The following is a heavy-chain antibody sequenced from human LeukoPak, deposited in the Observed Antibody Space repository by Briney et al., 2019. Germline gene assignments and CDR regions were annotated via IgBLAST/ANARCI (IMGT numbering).Heavy chain of an antibody. J-gene: IGHJ4*02. Sequence: GGSLRLSCAASGFTFDDYAMHWVRQAPGKGLEWVSGISWNSGSIGYADSVKGRFTISRDNAKNSLYLQMNSLRAEDTALYYCAKDLGIAVAFDYWGQGTLVTVSS. CDR1: GFTFDDYA. V-gene: IGHV3-9*01. CDR3: AKDLGIAVAFDY. D-gene: IGHD6-19*01. CDR2: ISWNSGSI.